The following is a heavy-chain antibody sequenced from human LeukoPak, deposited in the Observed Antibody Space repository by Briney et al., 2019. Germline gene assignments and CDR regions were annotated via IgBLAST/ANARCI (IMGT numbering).Heavy chain of an antibody. CDR2: ISGGGRST. Sequence: GGSLRLSCAASGLTFSRYAFSWVRQAPGRGLEWVSAISGGGRSTYYADSVKGRFTISRDNSNNTLYLQMTNLRVDDTAVYFCANQPSIAASSDTDFWGQGTLVSVSS. V-gene: IGHV3-23*01. D-gene: IGHD6-6*01. CDR1: GLTFSRYA. J-gene: IGHJ4*02. CDR3: ANQPSIAASSDTDF.